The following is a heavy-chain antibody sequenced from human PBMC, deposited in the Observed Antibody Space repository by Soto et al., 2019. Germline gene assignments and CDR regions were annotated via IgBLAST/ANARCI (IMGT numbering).Heavy chain of an antibody. CDR3: ATGLDLYGSGSPDLNGH. CDR1: VASVTTGVFY. V-gene: IGHV4-61*08. Sequence: QVLLQESDPGLVKPSETLSLPCPVSVASVTTGVFYWGWFGHPQGGDREWIGNINHSGRTNYNPSLKSRATISGDRSKKQFSLKLSSVTAADTAVYYCATGLDLYGSGSPDLNGHWGQGTLVTVSS. D-gene: IGHD3-10*01. J-gene: IGHJ4*02. CDR2: INHSGRT.